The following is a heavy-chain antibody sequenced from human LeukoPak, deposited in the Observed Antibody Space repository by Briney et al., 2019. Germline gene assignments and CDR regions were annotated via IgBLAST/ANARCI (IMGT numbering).Heavy chain of an antibody. V-gene: IGHV3-23*01. D-gene: IGHD3-22*01. J-gene: IGHJ4*02. Sequence: PGGSLRLSCAASGFTFSSYGMSWVRQAPGKGLEWVSAISGSGGSTYYADSVKGRFTISRDNYKNTLYLQMNSLRAEDTAVYYCAKDVRYYDSSGYSYYFDYWGQGTLVTVSS. CDR3: AKDVRYYDSSGYSYYFDY. CDR2: ISGSGGST. CDR1: GFTFSSYG.